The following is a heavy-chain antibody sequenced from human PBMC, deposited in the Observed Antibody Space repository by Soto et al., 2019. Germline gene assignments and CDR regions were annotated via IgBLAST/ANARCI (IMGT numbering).Heavy chain of an antibody. J-gene: IGHJ5*02. D-gene: IGHD5-18*01. CDR1: GGSISRGDYY. V-gene: IGHV4-30-4*08. CDR2: IYYSGST. CDR3: ARDPSGYLSGFDP. Sequence: SETLSLTSTVSGGSISRGDYYWSWIRQPPGKGLEWIGYIYYSGSTYYNPSLKSRVTISVDTSKNQFSLKLSSVTAADTAVYYCARDPSGYLSGFDPWGQGTLVTVSS.